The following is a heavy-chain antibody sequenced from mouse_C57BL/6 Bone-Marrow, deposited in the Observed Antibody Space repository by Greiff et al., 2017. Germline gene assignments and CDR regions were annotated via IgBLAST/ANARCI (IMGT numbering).Heavy chain of an antibody. CDR1: GYTFTSYW. CDR2: IHPNSGST. V-gene: IGHV1-64*01. J-gene: IGHJ4*01. D-gene: IGHD1-1*01. CDR3: ARGGTVVYYYAMDY. Sequence: QVQLQQPGAELVKPGASVKLSCKASGYTFTSYWMHWVKQRPGQGLEWIGMIHPNSGSTNYNEKFKRKATLTVDKSSSTAYMQLSSLTSEDSAVYYCARGGTVVYYYAMDYWGQGTSVTVSS.